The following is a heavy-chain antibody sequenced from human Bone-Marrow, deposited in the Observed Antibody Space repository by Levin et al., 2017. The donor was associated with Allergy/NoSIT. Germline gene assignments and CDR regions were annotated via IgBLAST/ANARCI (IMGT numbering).Heavy chain of an antibody. CDR2: IKQDGSEK. CDR1: GFTFSSYW. CDR3: ARDGHPAAGRMNNWFDP. J-gene: IGHJ5*02. D-gene: IGHD6-13*01. V-gene: IGHV3-7*04. Sequence: GGSLRLSCAASGFTFSSYWMSWVRQAPGKGLEWVANIKQDGSEKYYVDSVKGRFTISRDNAKNSLYLQMNSLRAEDTAVYYCARDGHPAAGRMNNWFDPWGQGTLVTVSS.